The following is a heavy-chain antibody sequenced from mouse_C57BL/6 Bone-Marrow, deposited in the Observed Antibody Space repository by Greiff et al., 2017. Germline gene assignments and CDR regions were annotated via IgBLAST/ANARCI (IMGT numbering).Heavy chain of an antibody. CDR2: INPNNGGT. CDR3: ARIDYDVDARDY. CDR1: GYTFTDYN. V-gene: IGHV1-18*01. J-gene: IGHJ4*01. Sequence: EVMLVESGPELVKPGASVKIPCKASGYTFTDYNMDWVKQSHGKSLEWIGDINPNNGGTIYNQKFKGKATLTVDKSSSTAYMELRSLTSEDTAVYYCARIDYDVDARDYWGQGTSVTVSS. D-gene: IGHD2-4*01.